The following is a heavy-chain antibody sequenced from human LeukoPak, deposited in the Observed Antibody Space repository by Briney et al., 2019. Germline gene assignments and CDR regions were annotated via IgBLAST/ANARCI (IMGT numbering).Heavy chain of an antibody. CDR1: GYTFTSYY. D-gene: IGHD2-2*01. CDR3: AGPSRYCSSSSCSFDY. CDR2: INPGGGST. Sequence: GASVKVSCKASGYTFTSYYIHWVRQAPGQGLEWMGIINPGGGSTTYAQKFQGRVTMTRDTSTSTVYMALSSLKSGDTAVYYCAGPSRYCSSSSCSFDYWGQGTLVTVSS. J-gene: IGHJ4*02. V-gene: IGHV1-46*01.